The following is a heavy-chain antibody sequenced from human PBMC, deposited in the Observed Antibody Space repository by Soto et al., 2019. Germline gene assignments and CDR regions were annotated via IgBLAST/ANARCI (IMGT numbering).Heavy chain of an antibody. J-gene: IGHJ4*02. CDR3: ARHKRITVVGVAPIRGIFDY. V-gene: IGHV4-39*01. Sequence: ASVTISPTCSFVGGSMVSRSYYLARIRQPLGKGLEWIGGMDYSGRAYYNSSLKSRVIISVDTSKNKFSLKLNSVTAADTAVYYCARHKRITVVGVAPIRGIFDYWGKGDLVTVSS. CDR2: MDYSGRA. CDR1: GGSMVSRSYY. D-gene: IGHD3-3*01.